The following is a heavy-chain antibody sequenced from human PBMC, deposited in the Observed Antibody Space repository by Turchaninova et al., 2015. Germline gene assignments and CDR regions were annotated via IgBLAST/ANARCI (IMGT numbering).Heavy chain of an antibody. V-gene: IGHV4-34*01. D-gene: IGHD3-10*01. CDR1: GGSFSGYY. Sequence: QVQLQQWGAGLLKPSETLSPPCAVYGGSFSGYYGIWIRQPPGKGLEWIGEINHSGSTNYNPSLKSRVTISVDTSKNQFSLKLSSVTAADTAVYYCASSGFRRDFDYWGQGTLVTVSS. CDR2: INHSGST. J-gene: IGHJ4*02. CDR3: ASSGFRRDFDY.